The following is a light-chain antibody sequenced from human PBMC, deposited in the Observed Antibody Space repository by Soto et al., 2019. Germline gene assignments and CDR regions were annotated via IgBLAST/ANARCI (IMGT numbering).Light chain of an antibody. CDR3: AGWDDSLSGFYV. CDR2: RNN. CDR1: SSDIGTNY. Sequence: QSVLTQPPSVSGTPGQWITLSCSGSSSDIGTNYVYWYQQLPGAAHKLLIYRNNQRPSGVPDRFSGSKSGTSASLAISGLRSEDAAEYHCAGWDDSLSGFYVFGTGTKLTFL. J-gene: IGLJ1*01. V-gene: IGLV1-47*01.